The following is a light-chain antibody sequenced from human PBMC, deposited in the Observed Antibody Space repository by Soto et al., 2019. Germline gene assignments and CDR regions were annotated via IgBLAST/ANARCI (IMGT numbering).Light chain of an antibody. CDR1: QNISRY. J-gene: IGKJ5*01. Sequence: DIQMTQSPASLSASVSERVTITCRASQNISRYLNWYQQKPGKAPNLLIYVASSLQSEVPSRFSGSGSGTDFTLTITSLQPEDFATYYCQQSYGTPITFGQGTRLEIK. CDR3: QQSYGTPIT. CDR2: VAS. V-gene: IGKV1-39*01.